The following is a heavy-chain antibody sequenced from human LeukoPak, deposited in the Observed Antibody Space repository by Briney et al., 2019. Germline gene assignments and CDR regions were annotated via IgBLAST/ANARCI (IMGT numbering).Heavy chain of an antibody. D-gene: IGHD1-26*01. CDR2: INQGGSGK. V-gene: IGHV3-7*01. CDR1: GFTFSTYC. Sequence: PGGPLRLSCAASGFTFSTYCMTWLRQAPGKGLEGVASINQGGSGKYYPDSVKGRFTISRDNTKNSLYLQMNSLRAEDTAVYYCARVRPGDADSWGQGTLVSVSS. CDR3: ARVRPGDADS. J-gene: IGHJ5*01.